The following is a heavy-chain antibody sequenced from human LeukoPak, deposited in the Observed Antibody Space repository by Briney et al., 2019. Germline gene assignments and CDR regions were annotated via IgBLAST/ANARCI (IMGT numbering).Heavy chain of an antibody. CDR1: GFTFSSYW. CDR2: IKQAGIEK. V-gene: IGHV3-7*01. Sequence: RRSLRLSCAASGFTFSSYWMSWVRQAPGKGLEWVANIKQAGIEKYYLDSTKRRFTISRYNSKHSLYRQLNSLTPQPPPVHYFANPIRRFDPWGQGSLVTVSS. J-gene: IGHJ5*02. CDR3: ANPIRRFDP. D-gene: IGHD3-16*01.